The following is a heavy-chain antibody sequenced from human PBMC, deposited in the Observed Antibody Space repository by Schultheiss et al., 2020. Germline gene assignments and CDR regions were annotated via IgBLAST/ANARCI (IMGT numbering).Heavy chain of an antibody. J-gene: IGHJ5*02. CDR1: GGSFSDYY. CDR3: ANGGYCSSTSCYFDP. D-gene: IGHD2-2*01. V-gene: IGHV4-34*01. Sequence: SETLSLTCAVYGGSFSDYYWTWIRQSPGKGLEWIGEINHRGSTHYNPSLRGRVAFSVDPSQHHFSLSLTSLTAADTGVYFCANGGYCSSTSCYFDPWGQGTLVTVSS. CDR2: INHRGST.